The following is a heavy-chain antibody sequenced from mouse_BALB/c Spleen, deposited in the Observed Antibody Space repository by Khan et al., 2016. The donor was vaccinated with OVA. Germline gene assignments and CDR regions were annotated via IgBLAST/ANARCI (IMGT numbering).Heavy chain of an antibody. CDR2: INPSSGYA. CDR1: GYTFTTYT. V-gene: IGHV1-4*01. CDR3: AREGAYYRSDGWFAY. J-gene: IGHJ3*01. Sequence: VQLQESGAELARPGASVKMSCKASGYTFTTYTMHWIKQRPGQGLEWIGYINPSSGYANYNQKFKDKATLTADNSSSTAYMQLSSLTSEDSAVYYCAREGAYYRSDGWFAYWGQGTLVTVSA. D-gene: IGHD2-14*01.